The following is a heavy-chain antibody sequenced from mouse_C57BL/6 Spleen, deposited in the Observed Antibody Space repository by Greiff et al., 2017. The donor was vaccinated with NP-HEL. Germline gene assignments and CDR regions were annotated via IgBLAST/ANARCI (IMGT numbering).Heavy chain of an antibody. CDR1: GYTFTSYW. J-gene: IGHJ3*01. D-gene: IGHD1-1*01. CDR2: IDPSDSYT. CDR3: ARSGYYGSSVFAY. V-gene: IGHV1-69*01. Sequence: QVHVKQPGAELVMPGASVKLSCKASGYTFTSYWMHWVKQRPGQGLEWIGEIDPSDSYTNYNQKFKGKSTLTVDKSSSTAYMQLSSLTSEDSAVYYCARSGYYGSSVFAYWGQGTLVTVSA.